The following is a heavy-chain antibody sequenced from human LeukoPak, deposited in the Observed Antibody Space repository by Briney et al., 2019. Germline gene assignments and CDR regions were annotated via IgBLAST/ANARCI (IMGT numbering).Heavy chain of an antibody. V-gene: IGHV3-23*01. CDR3: AKEGGPTLYYYYYGMDV. CDR2: ISDSGGGT. J-gene: IGHJ6*04. Sequence: PGGSLRLSCAASGFTFSSYAMSWVRQAPGKGLAWVSAISDSGGGTYYADSVKGRFTISRDNSKNTLYLQMNSLRAEDTAVYYCAKEGGPTLYYYYYGMDVWGEGTADTVSS. D-gene: IGHD3-16*01. CDR1: GFTFSSYA.